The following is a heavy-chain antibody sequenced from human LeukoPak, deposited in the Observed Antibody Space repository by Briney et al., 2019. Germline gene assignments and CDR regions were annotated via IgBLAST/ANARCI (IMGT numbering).Heavy chain of an antibody. Sequence: GGSLRLSCAASGFTFSDYNMNWVRQAPGNGLEWVSVISSSSTYIYYADSVKGRFTISRDNAKNSLYLQMNSLRAEDTAVYYCARVSTAVSLAIDYWGQGTLVTVST. D-gene: IGHD6-13*01. CDR2: ISSSSTYI. CDR1: GFTFSDYN. CDR3: ARVSTAVSLAIDY. V-gene: IGHV3-21*06. J-gene: IGHJ4*02.